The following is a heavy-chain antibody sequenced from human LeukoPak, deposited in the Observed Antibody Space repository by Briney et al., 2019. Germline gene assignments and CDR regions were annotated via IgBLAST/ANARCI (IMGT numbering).Heavy chain of an antibody. CDR2: ISTYNGDT. Sequence: GASVKVSCKASGYTFTSYGISWVRQAPGQGLEWMGWISTYNGDTDYAQKLQGRVTMTADTSTSTAYMELRSLRSDDTAVYYCERDPGQYYDILTGYYTPYYFDYWGQGTLVTVSS. D-gene: IGHD3-9*01. CDR1: GYTFTSYG. V-gene: IGHV1-18*01. CDR3: ERDPGQYYDILTGYYTPYYFDY. J-gene: IGHJ4*02.